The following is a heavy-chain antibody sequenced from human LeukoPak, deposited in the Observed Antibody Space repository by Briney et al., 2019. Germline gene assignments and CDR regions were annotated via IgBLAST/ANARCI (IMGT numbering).Heavy chain of an antibody. Sequence: GASVKVSCKVSGYTLTELSMHWVRQAPGQGLEWMGGIIPIFGTANYAQKFQGRVTITADESTSTAYMELSSLRSEDTAVYYCARGMGQWNWYFDLWGRGTLVTVSS. CDR3: ARGMGQWNWYFDL. J-gene: IGHJ2*01. CDR1: GYTLTELS. V-gene: IGHV1-69*13. D-gene: IGHD6-19*01. CDR2: IIPIFGTA.